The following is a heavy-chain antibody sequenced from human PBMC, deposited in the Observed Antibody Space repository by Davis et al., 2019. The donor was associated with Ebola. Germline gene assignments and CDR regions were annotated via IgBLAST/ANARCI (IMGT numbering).Heavy chain of an antibody. V-gene: IGHV3-74*03. CDR1: GFTSSAYW. CDR3: ARGDSGISGVGH. D-gene: IGHD2-21*02. J-gene: IGHJ4*02. Sequence: PGGSLRLSCPASGFTSSAYWMYWVRQGPGKGLVWVSRIKGDGSDIQYGDSVKGRFTTSRVNAKNTLYLQINSLRVEDTAVYYCARGDSGISGVGHWGQGTLVTVSS. CDR2: IKGDGSDI.